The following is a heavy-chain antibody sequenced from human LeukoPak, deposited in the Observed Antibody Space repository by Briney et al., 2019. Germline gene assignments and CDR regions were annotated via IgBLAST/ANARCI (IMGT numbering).Heavy chain of an antibody. J-gene: IGHJ3*02. CDR2: IIPIFGTA. CDR1: GGTFSSYA. D-gene: IGHD3-10*01. V-gene: IGHV1-69*01. Sequence: SVKVSCKASGGTFSSYAISWVRQDPGQGLEWMGGIIPIFGTANYAQKFQGRVTITADESTSTAYMELSSLRSEDTAVYYCASSVRGVINDAFDIWGQGTMVTVSS. CDR3: ASSVRGVINDAFDI.